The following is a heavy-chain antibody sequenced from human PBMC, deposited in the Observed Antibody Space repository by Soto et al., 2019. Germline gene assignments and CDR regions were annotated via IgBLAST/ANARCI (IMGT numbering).Heavy chain of an antibody. CDR2: ISWNSGNI. Sequence: EVQLVESGGGLVQPGGSLRLSCAASGFTFGSYAMHWVRQAPGKGLEWVSGISWNSGNIYYADSVKGRFTISRDNAKNSLKLLKNSPSTEDRASVYCAKVPAKGWFARNCFDPWGQGTLVAASS. J-gene: IGHJ5*02. CDR1: GFTFGSYA. D-gene: IGHD2-15*01. V-gene: IGHV3-9*01. CDR3: AKVPAKGWFARNCFDP.